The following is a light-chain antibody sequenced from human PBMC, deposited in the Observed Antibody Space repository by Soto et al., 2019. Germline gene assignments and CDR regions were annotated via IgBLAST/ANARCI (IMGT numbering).Light chain of an antibody. J-gene: IGKJ1*01. CDR3: QRYNSYPLT. V-gene: IGKV1-5*03. CDR1: PSSSRW. Sequence: DIQMTQSPSTLYASVGDIVTITCRASPSSSRWLAWYQQKPWKAPKLLIDKSSSLESGVPSRFSGSGSGTAVILTISGLQPDDFATYCCQRYNSYPLTFGQGTKVEIK. CDR2: KSS.